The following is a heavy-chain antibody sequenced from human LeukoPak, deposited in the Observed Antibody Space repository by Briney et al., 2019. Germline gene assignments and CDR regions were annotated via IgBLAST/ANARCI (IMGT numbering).Heavy chain of an antibody. Sequence: PSETLSLTCTVSGGSISSGGYYWSWIRQPPGKGLEWIGYIYHSGSTYYNPSLKSRVTISVDTSKNQFSLKLSSVTAADTAVYYCARVDISTVRWWYFDLWGRGTLVTVSS. CDR2: IYHSGST. J-gene: IGHJ2*01. CDR3: ARVDISTVRWWYFDL. V-gene: IGHV4-30-2*01. CDR1: GGSISSGGYY. D-gene: IGHD4-17*01.